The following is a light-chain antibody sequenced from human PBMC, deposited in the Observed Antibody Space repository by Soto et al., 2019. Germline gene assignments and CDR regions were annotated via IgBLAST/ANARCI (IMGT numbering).Light chain of an antibody. CDR1: QSLLLRNGNNY. J-gene: IGKJ1*01. Sequence: DIVMTQSPLSLYVTPGEPASISCRSSQSLLLRNGNNYLDWYLQKPWQSPQLLIYLGSNRASGVPDRFSCSGSGTDFTLRISRVEADDVGVYYCMQALQIPWTFGQGTKVDIK. CDR3: MQALQIPWT. V-gene: IGKV2-28*01. CDR2: LGS.